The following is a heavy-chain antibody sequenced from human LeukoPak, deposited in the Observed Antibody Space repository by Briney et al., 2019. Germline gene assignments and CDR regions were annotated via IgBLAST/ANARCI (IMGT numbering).Heavy chain of an antibody. V-gene: IGHV1-2*02. CDR1: GYTFTGYY. J-gene: IGHJ5*02. D-gene: IGHD5-18*01. Sequence: ASVKVSCKASGYTFTGYYMHWVRQAPGQGLEWIGWINPNRGGTNYAQKFQGRVNMTRDTSISTAYMELSRLRSDDTAVYYCARDPLPGYSYGCWFDPWGQGTLVTVSS. CDR2: INPNRGGT. CDR3: ARDPLPGYSYGCWFDP.